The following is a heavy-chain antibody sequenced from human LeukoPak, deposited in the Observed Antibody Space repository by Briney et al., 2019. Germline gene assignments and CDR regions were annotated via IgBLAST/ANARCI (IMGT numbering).Heavy chain of an antibody. CDR3: ARDPPDYGDGDY. CDR2: IKQDETEK. D-gene: IGHD4-17*01. CDR1: GFTFSNFA. J-gene: IGHJ4*02. V-gene: IGHV3-7*01. Sequence: PGGSLRLSCAASGFTFSNFAMSWVRQAPGKGLEWVANIKQDETEKFYLGSVKGRFTISRDNAKNSLYLQMNSLRAEDTAVYYCARDPPDYGDGDYWGQGTLVTVSS.